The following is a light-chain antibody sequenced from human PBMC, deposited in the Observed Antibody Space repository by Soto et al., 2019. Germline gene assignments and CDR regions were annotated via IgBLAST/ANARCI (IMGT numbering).Light chain of an antibody. CDR1: QDITKY. CDR3: QQYDNLPLT. J-gene: IGKJ3*01. Sequence: DIQMTQSPSSLAASVGDRVTITCQASQDITKYLNWYQQKPGIAPKVLISDASNLETGVPPRFSGSGSGTECTLTISGLQPEDFATYYCQQYDNLPLTFGPGTQVEMK. V-gene: IGKV1-33*01. CDR2: DAS.